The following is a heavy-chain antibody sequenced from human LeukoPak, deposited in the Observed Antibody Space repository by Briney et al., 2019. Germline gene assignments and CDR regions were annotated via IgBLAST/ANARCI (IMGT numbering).Heavy chain of an antibody. CDR1: GFTFSSYG. J-gene: IGHJ5*02. CDR2: IWYDGSNK. V-gene: IGHV3-33*01. D-gene: IGHD3-10*01. Sequence: GGSLRLSCAASGFTFSSYGMHWVRQAPGKGLEWAAVIWYDGSNKYYADSVKGRFTISRDNSKNTLYLQMNSLRAEDTAVYYCARDYGSGINWFDPWGQGTLVTVSS. CDR3: ARDYGSGINWFDP.